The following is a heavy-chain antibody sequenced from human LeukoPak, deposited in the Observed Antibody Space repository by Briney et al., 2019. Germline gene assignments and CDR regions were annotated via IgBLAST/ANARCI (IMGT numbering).Heavy chain of an antibody. CDR3: AGRAGAAAGTPANYGMDV. CDR2: ISAYNGNT. Sequence: ASVKVSCKASGYTFTSYGISWVRQAPGQGLEWMGWISAYNGNTNYAQKLQGRVTMTTDTSTSTAYMELRSLRSDDTAVYYCAGRAGAAAGTPANYGMDVWGQGITVTVSS. J-gene: IGHJ6*02. CDR1: GYTFTSYG. D-gene: IGHD6-13*01. V-gene: IGHV1-18*01.